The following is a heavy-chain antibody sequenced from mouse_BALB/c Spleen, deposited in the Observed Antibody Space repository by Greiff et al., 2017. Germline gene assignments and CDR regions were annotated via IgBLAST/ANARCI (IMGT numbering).Heavy chain of an antibody. Sequence: QVQLQQSGAELARPGASVKMSCKASGYTFTSYTMHWVKQRPGQGLEWIGYINPSSGYTNYNQKFKDKATLTADKSSSTAYMQLSSLTSEDSAVYYCARWDSLLRLQGYFDVWGAGTTVTVSS. CDR1: GYTFTSYT. CDR3: ARWDSLLRLQGYFDV. D-gene: IGHD1-2*01. J-gene: IGHJ1*01. V-gene: IGHV1-4*01. CDR2: INPSSGYT.